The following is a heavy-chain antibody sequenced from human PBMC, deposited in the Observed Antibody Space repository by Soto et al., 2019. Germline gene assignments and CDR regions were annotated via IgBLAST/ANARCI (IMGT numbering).Heavy chain of an antibody. J-gene: IGHJ2*01. CDR3: TRDVSSGYFDL. CDR2: ISYDGRYT. CDR1: GFTFRNYG. V-gene: IGHV3-33*01. Sequence: QVQLVESGGGVVQPGTSLRLSCAASGFTFRNYGMHWVRQAPGKGLEWVALISYDGRYTFYVDSVKGGFTISRDNSRSTLHLQMNSLRAEDTAVYYCTRDVSSGYFDLWGRGSLVTVSS.